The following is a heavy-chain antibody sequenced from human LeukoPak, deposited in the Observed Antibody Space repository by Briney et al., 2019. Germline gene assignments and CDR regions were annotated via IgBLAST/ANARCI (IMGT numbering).Heavy chain of an antibody. Sequence: SATLSLTCTVAGGSISSYYWSWIRQPAGKGLEWIGRIYTSGSTNYNPSLKSRVTISVDTSKNQFSLKLSPVTAAATAVYYCAREDYYDSSGYPYWGQGTLVTVAS. CDR3: AREDYYDSSGYPY. V-gene: IGHV4-4*07. CDR1: GGSISSYY. CDR2: IYTSGST. J-gene: IGHJ4*02. D-gene: IGHD3-22*01.